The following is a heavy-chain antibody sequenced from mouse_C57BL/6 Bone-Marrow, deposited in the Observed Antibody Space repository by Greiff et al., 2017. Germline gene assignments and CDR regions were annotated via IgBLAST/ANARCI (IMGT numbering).Heavy chain of an antibody. CDR3: TTSAMDY. V-gene: IGHV14-1*01. Sequence: EVQLQQSGAELVRPGASVKLSCTASGFNINDYYMHWVKQRPEPGLEWIGRIDPEDGDTEYAPKFQGKATMTADPSSNTAYLQLSSLTSEDTAVYYCTTSAMDYWGQGTSVTVSS. CDR2: IDPEDGDT. J-gene: IGHJ4*01. CDR1: GFNINDYY.